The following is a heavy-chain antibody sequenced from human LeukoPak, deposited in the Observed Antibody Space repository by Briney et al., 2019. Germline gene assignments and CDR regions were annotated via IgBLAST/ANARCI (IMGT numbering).Heavy chain of an antibody. D-gene: IGHD6-19*01. V-gene: IGHV4-39*07. CDR1: GDSIRRSSYF. J-gene: IGHJ5*02. CDR2: VYSSGSI. CDR3: ARIPGAGYSNGWYRFDP. Sequence: SETLSLTCTVSGDSIRRSSYFWAWVRQPPGKGLEWIGSVYSSGSIYYNPSLRSQITISIDTSKNQFSLKLTSVAAADTAMYYCARIPGAGYSNGWYRFDPWGQGTPVTVSS.